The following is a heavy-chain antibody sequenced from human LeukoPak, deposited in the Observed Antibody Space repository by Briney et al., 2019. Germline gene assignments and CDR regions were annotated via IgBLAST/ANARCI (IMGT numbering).Heavy chain of an antibody. V-gene: IGHV4-59*02. Sequence: PSETLSLTCTVSSTTVSIDYWTWIRQPPGKGLEWVGSIHHSGSSKYNSSLNNRVTISLDKSKNQFSLSLTSVTVADTAVYYCARENGDYALDYWGQGTLVTVSS. CDR3: ARENGDYALDY. J-gene: IGHJ4*02. CDR2: IHHSGSS. D-gene: IGHD4-17*01. CDR1: STTVSIDY.